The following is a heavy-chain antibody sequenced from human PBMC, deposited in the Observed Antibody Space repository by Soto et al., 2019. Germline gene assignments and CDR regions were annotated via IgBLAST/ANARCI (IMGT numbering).Heavy chain of an antibody. CDR3: ARDYGSGSPYMDV. J-gene: IGHJ6*03. V-gene: IGHV4-59*01. D-gene: IGHD3-10*01. Sequence: PSETLSLTCTVSGSSISSYYWSWIRQPPGKGLEWIGYIYYSGSTNYNPSLKSRVTISVDTSKNQFSLKLSSVTAADTAVYYCARDYGSGSPYMDVWGKGTTVTVSS. CDR1: GSSISSYY. CDR2: IYYSGST.